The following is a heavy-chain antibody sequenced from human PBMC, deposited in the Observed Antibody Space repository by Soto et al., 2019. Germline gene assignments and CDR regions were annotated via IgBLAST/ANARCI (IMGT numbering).Heavy chain of an antibody. CDR3: ARDRNSGGDYVGY. Sequence: PGGSLRVSCAASGFTVSSNYMSWVRQAPGKGLEWVSVIYSGGSTYYADSVKGRFTISRDNSKNTLYLQMNSLRAEDTAVYYCARDRNSGGDYVGYWGQGTLVTVSS. V-gene: IGHV3-53*01. CDR2: IYSGGST. J-gene: IGHJ4*01. D-gene: IGHD3-10*01. CDR1: GFTVSSNY.